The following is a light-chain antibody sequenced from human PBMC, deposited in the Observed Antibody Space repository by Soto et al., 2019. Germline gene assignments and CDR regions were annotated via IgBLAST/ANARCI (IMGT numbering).Light chain of an antibody. CDR1: QGISCY. V-gene: IGKV1-8*01. CDR3: KQYSSYPRA. J-gene: IGKJ3*01. CDR2: AAS. Sequence: AIRMTQSPSSFSASTGDRVTITCRASQGISCYLAWYQQKPGKAPKLLIYAASTLQSVVTSRCSGSGTGTDFTLTISCLQSADFATYYCKQYSSYPRAFGPGTKVDIK.